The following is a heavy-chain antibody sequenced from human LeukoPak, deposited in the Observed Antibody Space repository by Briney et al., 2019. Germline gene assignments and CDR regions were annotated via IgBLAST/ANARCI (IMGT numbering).Heavy chain of an antibody. Sequence: SLRLSCAASGFTFDDSAMHWVRQVPGKGLEWVSGISWNSGIIDYADSVKGRFTISRDNAKNSLYLQMNNLRPDDTAFYYCATAPPYYSDSSGYFQHWGQGTLVTVSS. J-gene: IGHJ1*01. V-gene: IGHV3-9*01. D-gene: IGHD3-22*01. CDR1: GFTFDDSA. CDR3: ATAPPYYSDSSGYFQH. CDR2: ISWNSGII.